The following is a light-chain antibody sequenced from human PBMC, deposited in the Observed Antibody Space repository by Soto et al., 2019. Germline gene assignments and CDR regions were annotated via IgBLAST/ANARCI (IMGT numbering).Light chain of an antibody. V-gene: IGLV3-21*04. CDR3: QVWDRSSDHHV. CDR1: NIGVKS. J-gene: IGLJ2*01. CDR2: YDN. Sequence: SYELTQPPTVSVAPGKTARITCGGNNIGVKSVHWYQQKPGQAPVLVIYYDNDRPSGIPERFSGSNSGNTATLTISRVEAGDEADYYCQVWDRSSDHHVFGGGTKLTVL.